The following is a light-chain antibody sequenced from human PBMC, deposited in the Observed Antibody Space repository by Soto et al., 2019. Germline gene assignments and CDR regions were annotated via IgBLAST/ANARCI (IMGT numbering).Light chain of an antibody. V-gene: IGLV2-14*03. CDR2: GVT. J-gene: IGLJ3*02. Sequence: QSALTQPASMPGSPGQSITISCTGTSGDVGFYDFVSWYQQHPGKVPRLIIYGVTKRPSGVSHRCSGSKSGNTASLTISGLQVEDEADYSCASYTGSSTYVFGGGTKLTVL. CDR1: SGDVGFYDF. CDR3: ASYTGSSTYV.